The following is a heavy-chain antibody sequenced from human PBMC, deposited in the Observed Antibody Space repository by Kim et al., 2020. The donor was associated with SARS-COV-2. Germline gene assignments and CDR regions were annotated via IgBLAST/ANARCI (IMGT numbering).Heavy chain of an antibody. V-gene: IGHV4-34*13. CDR3: ARQGAAAADY. CDR2: S. J-gene: IGHJ4*02. D-gene: IGHD6-13*01. Sequence: SNDTPTLKSRVTRSVDTSKKQFSVKLSSVTAADAAVYYCARQGAAAADYWGQGTLVTVSS.